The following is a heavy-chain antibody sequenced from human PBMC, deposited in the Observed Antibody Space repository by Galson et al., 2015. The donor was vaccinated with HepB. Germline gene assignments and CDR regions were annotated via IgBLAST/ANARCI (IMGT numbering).Heavy chain of an antibody. J-gene: IGHJ6*02. D-gene: IGHD6-13*01. CDR2: INAGNGNT. V-gene: IGHV1-3*01. Sequence: SVKVSCKASGYTFTSYAMHWVRQAPGQRLEWMGWINAGNGNTKYAQKFQGRVTITRDTSASTAYMELSSLRSEDTAVYYCARELKQQLAPHYCYYGMDVWGQGTTVTVSS. CDR3: ARELKQQLAPHYCYYGMDV. CDR1: GYTFTSYA.